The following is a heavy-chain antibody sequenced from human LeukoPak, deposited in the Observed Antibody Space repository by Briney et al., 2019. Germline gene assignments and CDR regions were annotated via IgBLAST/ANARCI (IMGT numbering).Heavy chain of an antibody. D-gene: IGHD1-26*01. CDR3: AQIGWELHGFDY. V-gene: IGHV2-70*01. J-gene: IGHJ4*02. Sequence: SGPALVKPTQTLTLTCTFSGFSLSTSGMCVSWIRQPPGKALEWLALIDWDDDKYYSTSLKTRLTISKDTSKNQVVLTMTNMDPVDTATYSCAQIGWELHGFDYWGQGTLVTVSS. CDR1: GFSLSTSGMC. CDR2: IDWDDDK.